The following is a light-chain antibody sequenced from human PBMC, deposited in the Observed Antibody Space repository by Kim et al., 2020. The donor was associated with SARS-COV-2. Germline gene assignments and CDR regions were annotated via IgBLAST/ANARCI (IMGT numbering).Light chain of an antibody. Sequence: VSPGQTAGITCSGDDLGDKYTCWYQQKPGQSPLLVIYQDDRRPSGIPVRFSGSNSGNTATLTISGTQAMDEADYYCQTWDGITAVFGGGTQLTVL. V-gene: IGLV3-1*01. CDR3: QTWDGITAV. J-gene: IGLJ3*02. CDR1: DLGDKY. CDR2: QDD.